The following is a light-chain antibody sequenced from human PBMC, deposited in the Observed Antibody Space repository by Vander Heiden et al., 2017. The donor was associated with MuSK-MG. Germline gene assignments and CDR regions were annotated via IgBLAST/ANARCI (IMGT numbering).Light chain of an antibody. J-gene: IGLJ3*02. CDR2: DVN. CDR3: SSYTTSSTLVV. CDR1: SSDVGYYNY. Sequence: QSALTQPASASGSLGQSITISCSGTSSDVGYYNYVSWYQQHPGKAPKLIIYDVNNRPSGVSDRFSVSKSGNTASLTISGLQAEDEADYYCSSYTTSSTLVVFGGGTKLTVL. V-gene: IGLV2-14*01.